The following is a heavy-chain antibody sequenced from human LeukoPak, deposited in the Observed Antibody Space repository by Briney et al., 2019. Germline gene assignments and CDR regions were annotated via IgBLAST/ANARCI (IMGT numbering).Heavy chain of an antibody. V-gene: IGHV1-69*13. D-gene: IGHD6-13*01. Sequence: SVKVSCKASGGTFSSYAISWVRQAPGQGLEWMGGIIPIFGTANYAQKFQGRVTVTADESTSTAYMELSSLRSEDTAVYFCARGGSRWYKWFDPWGQGTLVIVSS. CDR3: ARGGSRWYKWFDP. CDR1: GGTFSSYA. CDR2: IIPIFGTA. J-gene: IGHJ5*02.